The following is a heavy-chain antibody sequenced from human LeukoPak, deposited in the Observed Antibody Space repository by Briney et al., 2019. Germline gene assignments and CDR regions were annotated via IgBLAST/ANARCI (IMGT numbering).Heavy chain of an antibody. Sequence: GASVKVSCKASGGTFSSYAISWVRQAPGQGLEWMGIINPSGGSTSYAQKFQGRVTMTRDTSTSTVYMELSSLRSEDTAVYYCAAGYSYGLDGMDVWGQGTTVTVSS. CDR3: AAGYSYGLDGMDV. D-gene: IGHD5-18*01. J-gene: IGHJ6*02. CDR1: GGTFSSYA. V-gene: IGHV1-46*01. CDR2: INPSGGST.